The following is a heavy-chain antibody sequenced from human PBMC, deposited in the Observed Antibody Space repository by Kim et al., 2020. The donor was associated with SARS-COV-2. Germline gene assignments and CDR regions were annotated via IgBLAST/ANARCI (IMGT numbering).Heavy chain of an antibody. Sequence: GGSLRLSCAASGFSFSDYSMNWVRQAPGKGLEWVSSISSSSSYKYYADSVRGRITVSRDNARNSLYLQMNSVRAEDTAMYYCVRVSVESCTSINCYRFDPWGQGTLVTVSS. D-gene: IGHD2-2*01. CDR1: GFSFSDYS. CDR2: ISSSSSYK. V-gene: IGHV3-21*01. CDR3: VRVSVESCTSINCYRFDP. J-gene: IGHJ5*02.